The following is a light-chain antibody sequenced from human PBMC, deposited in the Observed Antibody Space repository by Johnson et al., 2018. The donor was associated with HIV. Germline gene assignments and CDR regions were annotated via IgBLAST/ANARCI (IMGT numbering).Light chain of an antibody. CDR1: SSNIGSNY. CDR2: DNN. Sequence: QSVLTQPPSVSAAPGQKVTISCSGSSSNIGSNYVSWYQQLPGTAPKLLIYDNNKRPSGIPDRFSGSKSGTSATLGITGLQTGDEADYYCGTWDSSLSGYVCGAGTKITVL. V-gene: IGLV1-51*01. CDR3: GTWDSSLSGYV. J-gene: IGLJ1*01.